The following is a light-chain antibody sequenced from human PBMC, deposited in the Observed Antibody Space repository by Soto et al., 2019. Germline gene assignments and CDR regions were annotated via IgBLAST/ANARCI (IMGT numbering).Light chain of an antibody. Sequence: QSVLTQPPSASGTPGQSVSFFCSGSRSNIGINPVNWYQQLPGTAPKFIFYTNTQRPSGVPDRFSASKSGTSASLAISGLQSEDEADYYCAAWDDSLNSVIFGGGTKLTVL. CDR1: RSNIGINP. CDR2: TNT. V-gene: IGLV1-44*01. J-gene: IGLJ2*01. CDR3: AAWDDSLNSVI.